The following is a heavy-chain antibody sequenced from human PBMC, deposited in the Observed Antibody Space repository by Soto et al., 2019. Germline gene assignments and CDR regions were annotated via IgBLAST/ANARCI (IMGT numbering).Heavy chain of an antibody. CDR1: GFTFSSYS. J-gene: IGHJ6*02. CDR2: ISSSSSYI. V-gene: IGHV3-21*01. Sequence: GGSLRLSCAASGFTFSSYSMNWVRQAPGKGLEWVSSISSSSSYIYYADSVKGRFTISRDNAKNSLYLQMNSLRAEDTAVYYCARDRLWNYYYYYGMDVWGQGTTVTVSS. D-gene: IGHD5-18*01. CDR3: ARDRLWNYYYYYGMDV.